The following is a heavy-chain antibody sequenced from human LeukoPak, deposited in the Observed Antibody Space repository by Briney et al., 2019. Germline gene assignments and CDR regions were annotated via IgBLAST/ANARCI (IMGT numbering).Heavy chain of an antibody. Sequence: GASVKVSCKASGGTFSSYAISWVRQAPGQGLEWMGIINPSGGSTSYAQKFQGRVTMTRDMSTSTVYMELSSLRSEDTAVYYCARDSGSYYGGGNLDYWGQGTLVTVSS. V-gene: IGHV1-46*01. D-gene: IGHD1-26*01. CDR2: INPSGGST. CDR3: ARDSGSYYGGGNLDY. CDR1: GGTFSSYA. J-gene: IGHJ4*02.